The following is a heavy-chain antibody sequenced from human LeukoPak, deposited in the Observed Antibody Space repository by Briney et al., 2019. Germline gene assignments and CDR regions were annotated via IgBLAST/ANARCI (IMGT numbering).Heavy chain of an antibody. CDR1: GFTFSSYS. CDR3: ARDRSAYSGYDFFDS. D-gene: IGHD5-12*01. CDR2: ITSSGSTI. Sequence: PGGSLRLSCAASGFTFSSYSMNWVRQAPGKGLEWVSYITSSGSTIYYADSVKGRFTISRDNAKNSLYLQMNSLRAEDTAVYYCARDRSAYSGYDFFDSWGQGTLVTVSS. J-gene: IGHJ4*02. V-gene: IGHV3-48*04.